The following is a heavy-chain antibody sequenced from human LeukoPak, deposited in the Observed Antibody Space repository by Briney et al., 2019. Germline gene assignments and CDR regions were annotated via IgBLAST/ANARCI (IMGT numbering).Heavy chain of an antibody. V-gene: IGHV4-34*01. CDR1: GGSFSGYY. CDR2: ISHSGST. CDR3: ATSSLGYCSGGSCANWFDP. Sequence: SETLSLTCAVYGGSFSGYYWSWIRQPPGKGLEWIGEISHSGSTNYNPSLKSRVTISVDTSKNQFSLKLSSVTAADTAVYYCATSSLGYCSGGSCANWFDPWGQGTLVTVSS. D-gene: IGHD2-15*01. J-gene: IGHJ5*02.